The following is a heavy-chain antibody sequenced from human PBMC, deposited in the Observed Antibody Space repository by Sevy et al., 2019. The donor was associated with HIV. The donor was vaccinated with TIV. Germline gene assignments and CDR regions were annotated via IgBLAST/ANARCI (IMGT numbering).Heavy chain of an antibody. CDR1: GFTFGTYD. J-gene: IGHJ6*02. D-gene: IGHD3-16*01. CDR2: ISYDGSYR. CDR3: AKNRPPGGSLFSRHGMDV. Sequence: GRSLRLSCAASGFTFGTYDMHWVRQAPGKGLEWVAIISYDGSYRYYADSVRGRFSMSRDNSKNTMHLQVSGLLIEDTAVYYCAKNRPPGGSLFSRHGMDVWGRGTTVTVSS. V-gene: IGHV3-30*18.